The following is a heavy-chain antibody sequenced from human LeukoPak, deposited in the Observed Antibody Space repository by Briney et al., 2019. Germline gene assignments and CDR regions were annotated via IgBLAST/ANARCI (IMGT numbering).Heavy chain of an antibody. D-gene: IGHD6-19*01. CDR1: GFTLSSYS. J-gene: IGHJ4*02. CDR2: ISSSSSYI. Sequence: GGSLRLSCAASGFTLSSYSMNWVRQAPGKGLEWVSSISSSSSYIYYADSVKGRFTISRDNAKNSLYLQMNSLRAEDTAVYYCAKGQGSIAVAPFDYWGQGTLVTVSS. V-gene: IGHV3-21*04. CDR3: AKGQGSIAVAPFDY.